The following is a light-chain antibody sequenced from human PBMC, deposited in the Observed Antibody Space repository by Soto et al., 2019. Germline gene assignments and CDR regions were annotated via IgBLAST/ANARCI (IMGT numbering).Light chain of an antibody. J-gene: IGLJ3*02. Sequence: QSVLTQPPSVSGAPGQRVTISCTGSSSNLGAGYDVHWYQQLPETAPKLLIYVNTNRPSGVPDRFSGSKSGTSASLAISGLQSEDEAHYYCAAWDDSLYGWVFGGGTKVTVL. CDR1: SSNLGAGYD. CDR2: VNT. CDR3: AAWDDSLYGWV. V-gene: IGLV1-40*01.